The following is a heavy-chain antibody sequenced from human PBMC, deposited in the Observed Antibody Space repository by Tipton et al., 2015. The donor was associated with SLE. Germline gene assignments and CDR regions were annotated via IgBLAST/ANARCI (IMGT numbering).Heavy chain of an antibody. CDR1: GGSISSGSYY. CDR3: ARREGGYYFDY. CDR2: IYTSGST. V-gene: IGHV4-61*02. D-gene: IGHD3-16*01. J-gene: IGHJ4*02. Sequence: TLSLTCTVSGGSISSGSYYWSWIRQPAGKGLEWIGRIYTSGSTNYNPSLKSRVTISVDTSKNQFSLKLSSVTAADTAVYYCARREGGYYFDYWGQGSLVTVSS.